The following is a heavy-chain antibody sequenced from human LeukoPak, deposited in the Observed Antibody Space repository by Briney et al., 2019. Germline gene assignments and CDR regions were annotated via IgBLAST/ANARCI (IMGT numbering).Heavy chain of an antibody. J-gene: IGHJ3*02. CDR2: FDPEDGET. D-gene: IGHD3-22*01. V-gene: IGHV1-24*01. Sequence: ASVKVSCKVSGYXLTELSIHWVRQAPGKGLEWMGGFDPEDGETIYAQKFQGRVTMTTDTSTSTAYMELRSLRSDDTAVYYCARPNSSGYFAFDIWGQGTMVTVSS. CDR1: GYXLTELS. CDR3: ARPNSSGYFAFDI.